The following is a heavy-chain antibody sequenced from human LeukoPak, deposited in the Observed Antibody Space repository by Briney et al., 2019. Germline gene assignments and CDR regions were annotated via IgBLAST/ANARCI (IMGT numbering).Heavy chain of an antibody. D-gene: IGHD1-7*01. J-gene: IGHJ6*01. V-gene: IGHV5-51*01. CDR1: GYSFTSSW. CDR3: ARLRGTSKTYFYDALDV. CDR2: IFPGDSDA. Sequence: GESLKISCKASGYSFTSSWIGWVRQMPGKGLEWMGIIFPGDSDARYSPAFQGQGTMSAHRSISTAYLQWSRLKASDTAIYYCARLRGTSKTYFYDALDVWGQGTTVTVS.